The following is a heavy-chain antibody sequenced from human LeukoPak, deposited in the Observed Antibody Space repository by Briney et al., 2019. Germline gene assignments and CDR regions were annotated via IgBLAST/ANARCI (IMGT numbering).Heavy chain of an antibody. V-gene: IGHV1-69*13. D-gene: IGHD3-10*01. CDR3: ARPSITMVRLYGMDV. CDR1: GGTFSSYA. J-gene: IGHJ6*02. CDR2: IIPIFGTA. Sequence: ASVKVSCKASGGTFSSYAISWVRQAPGQGLEWMGGIIPIFGTANYAQKFQGRVTITADESASTAYMELSSLRSEDTAVYYCARPSITMVRLYGMDVWGQGTTVTVSS.